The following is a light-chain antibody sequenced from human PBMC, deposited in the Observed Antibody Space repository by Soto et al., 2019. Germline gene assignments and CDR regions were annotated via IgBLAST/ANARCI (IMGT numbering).Light chain of an antibody. CDR2: EVS. J-gene: IGLJ2*01. CDR1: SSDVGGYNY. Sequence: QSALTQPASVPGSPGQSITISCTGTSSDVGGYNYVSWYQHHPGKAPKLIIYEVSDRPSGVSNRFSGSKSGNTASLTISGLQAEDEADYYCSSYTSSSTVVFGGGTKLTVL. V-gene: IGLV2-14*01. CDR3: SSYTSSSTVV.